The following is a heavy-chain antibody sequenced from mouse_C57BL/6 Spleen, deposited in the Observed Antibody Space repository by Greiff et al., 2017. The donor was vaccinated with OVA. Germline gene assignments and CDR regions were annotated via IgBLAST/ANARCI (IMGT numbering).Heavy chain of an antibody. CDR2: ISSGGDYI. D-gene: IGHD1-1*01. CDR1: GFTFSSYA. Sequence: EVKLMESGAGLVKPGGSLKLSCAASGFTFSSYAMSWVRQTPEKRLEWVAYISSGGDYIYYADTVKGRFTISRDNARNTLYLQMISLKSDDTSMYYCTRDKDYGSRTCGFSFAYWGQGTLVTVSA. V-gene: IGHV5-9-1*02. J-gene: IGHJ3*01. CDR3: TRDKDYGSRTCGFSFAY.